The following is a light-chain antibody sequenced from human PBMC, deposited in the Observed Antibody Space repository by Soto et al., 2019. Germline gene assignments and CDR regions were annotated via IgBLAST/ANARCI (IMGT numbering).Light chain of an antibody. Sequence: QSVLTQPPSASGTPGQRVTISCSGSSSSIGSNTVNWYQQLPGTAPKLLIYGHNQRPSGVPDRFSGSKSGTSASLAISGLQSEDEADYYCAAWDDSLKGRVFGGGTQLTVL. CDR1: SSSIGSNT. J-gene: IGLJ2*01. CDR3: AAWDDSLKGRV. CDR2: GHN. V-gene: IGLV1-44*01.